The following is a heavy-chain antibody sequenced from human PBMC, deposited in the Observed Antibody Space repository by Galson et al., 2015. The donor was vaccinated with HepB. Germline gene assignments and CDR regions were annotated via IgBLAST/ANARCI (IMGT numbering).Heavy chain of an antibody. CDR2: IKRDGSEK. Sequence: SLRLSCAASGFTFSPHWMTWVRQAPGKGLEWVANIKRDGSEKYYVDSVKGRFTISRDNANNFLYLQMNSLRAEDTAVYYCARGFRGRYYYYGMDVWGQGTTVTVSS. D-gene: IGHD2-15*01. J-gene: IGHJ6*02. CDR3: ARGFRGRYYYYGMDV. V-gene: IGHV3-7*03. CDR1: GFTFSPHW.